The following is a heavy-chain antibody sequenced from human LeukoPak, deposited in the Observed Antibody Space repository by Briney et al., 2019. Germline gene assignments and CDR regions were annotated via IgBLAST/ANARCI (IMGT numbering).Heavy chain of an antibody. D-gene: IGHD2-2*01. V-gene: IGHV4-31*03. Sequence: PSQTLSLTCTVSGGSISSGGYYWSWIRQHPGKGLEWIGYIYYSGSTYYNPSLKSRVTISVDTSKYQFSLKLSSVTAADTAVYYCARGSEEYASAFDIWGQGTMVTVSS. CDR2: IYYSGST. CDR1: GGSISSGGYY. CDR3: ARGSEEYASAFDI. J-gene: IGHJ3*02.